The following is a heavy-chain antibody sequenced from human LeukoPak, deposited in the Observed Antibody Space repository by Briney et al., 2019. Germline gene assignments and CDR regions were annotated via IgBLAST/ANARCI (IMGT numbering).Heavy chain of an antibody. V-gene: IGHV4-39*07. D-gene: IGHD6-19*01. Sequence: SKSLTLTCQVPVFSITDSAYHWGYIRQPPGKGLVCIESVHYTGNTNYNPSRKSRVTISLDTSKSQFSLRLTSVTAADTAVYYCARVQQLIEAGTFDVWGQGTVVTVSS. CDR1: VFSITDSAYH. J-gene: IGHJ3*01. CDR3: ARVQQLIEAGTFDV. CDR2: VHYTGNT.